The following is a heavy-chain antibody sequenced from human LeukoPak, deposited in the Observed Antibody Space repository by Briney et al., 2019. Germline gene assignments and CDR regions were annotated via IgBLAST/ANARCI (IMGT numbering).Heavy chain of an antibody. CDR1: GYTFSGYF. Sequence: SVKVSCKASGYTFSGYFIHWVRQGAGQGLEWMGRINANSGVTEYAQNFQRRVAMSRDTSINTASMELSWLTSDDTAVYYCARDLSSTPNWEFDYWGQGTLVTVSS. D-gene: IGHD7-27*01. CDR3: ARDLSSTPNWEFDY. CDR2: INANSGVT. J-gene: IGHJ4*02. V-gene: IGHV1-2*06.